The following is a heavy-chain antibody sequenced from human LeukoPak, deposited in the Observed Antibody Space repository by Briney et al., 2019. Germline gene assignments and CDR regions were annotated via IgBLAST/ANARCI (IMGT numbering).Heavy chain of an antibody. D-gene: IGHD3-10*01. CDR1: GYTFTSYG. Sequence: EASVKVSCKASGYTFTSYGISWVRQAPGQGLEWMGRISAYNGNTNYAQKLQGRVTMTTDTSTSTAYMELRSLRSDDTAVYYCAREVRRWRTPYFDYWGQGTLVTVSS. V-gene: IGHV1-18*01. CDR2: ISAYNGNT. J-gene: IGHJ4*02. CDR3: AREVRRWRTPYFDY.